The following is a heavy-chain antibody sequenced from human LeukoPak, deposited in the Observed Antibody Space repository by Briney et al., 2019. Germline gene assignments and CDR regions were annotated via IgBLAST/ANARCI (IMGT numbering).Heavy chain of an antibody. J-gene: IGHJ3*02. V-gene: IGHV3-13*01. CDR2: IGTAGDT. CDR3: ARLSGYGAFDI. D-gene: IGHD3-3*01. CDR1: GFTFNNYW. Sequence: GGSLRLSCAASGFTFNNYWMHWVRQATGKGLEWVSAIGTAGDTYYPGSVKGRFTISRENAKNSLYLQMNSLRAEDTAVYYCARLSGYGAFDIWGQGTMVTVSS.